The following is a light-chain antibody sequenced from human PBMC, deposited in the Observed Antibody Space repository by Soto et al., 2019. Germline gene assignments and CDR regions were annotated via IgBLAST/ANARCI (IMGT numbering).Light chain of an antibody. CDR3: QQYNNWPPWT. J-gene: IGKJ1*01. V-gene: IGKV3-15*01. Sequence: EIVMTQSPATLSVSPGERATLSCRASQRVSSNLAWYQQKPGQAPRLLIYGASTRATGIPARFSGSGSETEFTLTTSSSQAEDFSVYYCQQYNNWPPWTFGQGTKVEIK. CDR2: GAS. CDR1: QRVSSN.